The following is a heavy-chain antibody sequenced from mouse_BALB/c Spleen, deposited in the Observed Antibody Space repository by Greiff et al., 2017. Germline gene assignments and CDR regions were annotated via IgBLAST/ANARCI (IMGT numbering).Heavy chain of an antibody. Sequence: QVQLQQSGAELAKPGASVKMSCKASGYTFTSYWMHWVKQRPGQGLEWIGYINPSTGYTEYNQKFKDKATLTADKSSSTAYMQLSSLTSEDSAVYYCARAYYGNHYYAMDYWGQGTSVTVSS. V-gene: IGHV1-7*01. CDR2: INPSTGYT. D-gene: IGHD2-10*01. J-gene: IGHJ4*01. CDR1: GYTFTSYW. CDR3: ARAYYGNHYYAMDY.